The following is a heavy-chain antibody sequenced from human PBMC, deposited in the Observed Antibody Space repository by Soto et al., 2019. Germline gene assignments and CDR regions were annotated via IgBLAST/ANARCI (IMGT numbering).Heavy chain of an antibody. J-gene: IGHJ4*01. CDR2: VKSKADGGSG. V-gene: IGHV3-15*07. D-gene: IGHD1-26*01. CDR1: GFNFDNAW. CDR3: TTDSRTTLPEIRFDY. Sequence: GGSQSLSCAASGFNFDNAWINWVRQVPGKGLEWVGRVKSKADGGSGDYAAPVKGRFVVSRDDSKDIVYLQMNSLKIEDTGVYYCTTDSRTTLPEIRFDYWGHGAQVTVSS.